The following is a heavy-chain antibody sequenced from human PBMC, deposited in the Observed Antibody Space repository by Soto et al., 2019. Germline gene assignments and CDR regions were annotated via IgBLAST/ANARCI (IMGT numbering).Heavy chain of an antibody. J-gene: IGHJ6*02. CDR1: GGSISSSSYY. CDR2: MYYSGST. Sequence: SETLSLTCTVSGGSISSSSYYWGWIRHPPGKGLEWIGSMYYSGSTYYNPSLKSRVTISVDTSKNQFSLKLSSVTAADTAVYYCARVGGSYHGMDVWGQGTTVTV. D-gene: IGHD1-26*01. V-gene: IGHV4-39*01. CDR3: ARVGGSYHGMDV.